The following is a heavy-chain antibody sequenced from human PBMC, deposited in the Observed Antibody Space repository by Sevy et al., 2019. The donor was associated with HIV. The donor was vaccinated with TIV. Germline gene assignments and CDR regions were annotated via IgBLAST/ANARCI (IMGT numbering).Heavy chain of an antibody. D-gene: IGHD5-12*01. Sequence: SETLSLTCTVSGDSISSYYWSWIRQPPGKGLEWIGYCYYSGITNYNPSVKSRVTISVDTSRNQISLKLSSVTAADTAVYYGARGIVAYYFDYWGQGTLVTVSS. CDR2: CYYSGIT. CDR3: ARGIVAYYFDY. CDR1: GDSISSYY. J-gene: IGHJ4*02. V-gene: IGHV4-59*01.